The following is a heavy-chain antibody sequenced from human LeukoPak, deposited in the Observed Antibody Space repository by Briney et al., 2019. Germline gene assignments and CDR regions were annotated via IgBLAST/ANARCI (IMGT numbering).Heavy chain of an antibody. D-gene: IGHD4-23*01. CDR2: ISAYNGNT. J-gene: IGHJ4*02. Sequence: GASVKVSCKASGYTFTSYGISWVRQAPGQGLEWMGWISAYNGNTNYAQKLQGRVTMTTDTSTSTAYMELRSLRSDDTAVYYCARGIHYGGFRYYFDYWGQGTLVTVSS. V-gene: IGHV1-18*01. CDR3: ARGIHYGGFRYYFDY. CDR1: GYTFTSYG.